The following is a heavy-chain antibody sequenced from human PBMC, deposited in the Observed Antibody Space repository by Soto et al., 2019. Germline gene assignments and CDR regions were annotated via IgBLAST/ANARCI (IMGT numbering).Heavy chain of an antibody. Sequence: ASVKVSCKASWYTFTSYGISSVRQAPGQGLEWMGWISAYNGNTNYAQKLQGRVTMTTDTSTSTAYMELRSLRSDDTAVYYCARNSVDIVATITGDFDYWGQGTLVTVSS. V-gene: IGHV1-18*01. CDR3: ARNSVDIVATITGDFDY. CDR2: ISAYNGNT. CDR1: WYTFTSYG. J-gene: IGHJ4*02. D-gene: IGHD5-12*01.